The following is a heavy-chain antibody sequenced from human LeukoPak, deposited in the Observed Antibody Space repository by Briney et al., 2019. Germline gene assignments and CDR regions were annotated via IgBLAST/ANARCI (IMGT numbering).Heavy chain of an antibody. J-gene: IGHJ4*02. CDR3: AKDTGTMVRGEDY. CDR2: INWNGGST. V-gene: IGHV3-20*04. CDR1: GFTFDDYG. Sequence: GSLRLSCAASGFTFDDYGMSWVRQAPGKGLEWVSGINWNGGSTGYADSVKGRFTISRDNAKNSLYLQMNSLRAEDTAVYYCAKDTGTMVRGEDYWGQGTLVTVSS. D-gene: IGHD3-10*01.